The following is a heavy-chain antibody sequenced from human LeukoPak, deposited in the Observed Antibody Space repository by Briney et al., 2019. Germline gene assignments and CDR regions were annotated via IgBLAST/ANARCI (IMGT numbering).Heavy chain of an antibody. CDR1: GGSISSGDYY. CDR2: IYYSGST. Sequence: SETLSLTCTVSGGSISSGDYYWSWIRQPPGKGLEWIGYIYYSGSTYYNPSLKSRVTISVDTSKNQFSLKLSSVTAADTAVYYCARYDYDILTGYFDYWGQGTLVTVSS. D-gene: IGHD3-9*01. V-gene: IGHV4-30-4*01. CDR3: ARYDYDILTGYFDY. J-gene: IGHJ4*02.